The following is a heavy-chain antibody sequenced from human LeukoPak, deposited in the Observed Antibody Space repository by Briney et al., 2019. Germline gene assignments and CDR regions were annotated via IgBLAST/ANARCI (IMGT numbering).Heavy chain of an antibody. D-gene: IGHD4-23*01. Sequence: GESLKISCKGSGYSFTSYWIGWVRQMPGKGLEWMGIIYPGDSDTRYSPSFQGQVTISADKSISTAYLQWSSLKASDTAMYYCARVLPPQYGGNPHYYFDYWGQGTLVTVSS. J-gene: IGHJ4*02. CDR3: ARVLPPQYGGNPHYYFDY. V-gene: IGHV5-51*01. CDR2: IYPGDSDT. CDR1: GYSFTSYW.